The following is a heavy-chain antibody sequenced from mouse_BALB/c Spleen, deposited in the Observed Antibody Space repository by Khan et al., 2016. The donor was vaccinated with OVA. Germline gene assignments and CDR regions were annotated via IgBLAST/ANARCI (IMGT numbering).Heavy chain of an antibody. CDR3: ARSLYYSYGYALDC. D-gene: IGHD2-14*01. CDR2: ISSTGGT. CDR1: GYSITSDYA. J-gene: IGHJ4*01. Sequence: EVQLQESGPGLVKPSQSLSLTCTVTGYSITSDYAWNWIRQFPGNKLEWMGYISSTGGTSYNPSLKSRISITRDTSKNQFFLRLKSVTAEDTATYYCARSLYYSYGYALDCWGRGTLVTVSS. V-gene: IGHV3-2*02.